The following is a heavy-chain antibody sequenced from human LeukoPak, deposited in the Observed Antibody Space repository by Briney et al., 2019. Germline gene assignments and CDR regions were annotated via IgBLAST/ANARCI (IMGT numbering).Heavy chain of an antibody. CDR3: AKDLTWFGELPHDY. CDR1: GFTFSSYA. V-gene: IGHV3-23*01. CDR2: ISGSGGST. Sequence: SGGSLRLSCAASGFTFSSYAMSWVRQAPGKGLEWVSAISGSGGSTYYADSVKGRFTISRDNSKNTLYPQMNSLRAEDTAVYYCAKDLTWFGELPHDYWGQGTLVTVSS. D-gene: IGHD3-10*01. J-gene: IGHJ4*02.